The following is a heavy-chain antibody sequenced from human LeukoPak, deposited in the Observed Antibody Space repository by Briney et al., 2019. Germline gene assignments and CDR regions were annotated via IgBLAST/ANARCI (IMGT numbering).Heavy chain of an antibody. J-gene: IGHJ4*02. CDR1: GFTFSSYA. V-gene: IGHV3-64D*09. Sequence: GGSLRLSCSASGFTFSSYAMHWVRQAPGKGLEYVSGISSSGGSTYYADSVKGRFTISRDNSKNTLYLQMSSLRAEDTAVYYCAKQSFRMVNYFDYWGQGTLVTVSS. D-gene: IGHD3-16*02. CDR3: AKQSFRMVNYFDY. CDR2: ISSSGGST.